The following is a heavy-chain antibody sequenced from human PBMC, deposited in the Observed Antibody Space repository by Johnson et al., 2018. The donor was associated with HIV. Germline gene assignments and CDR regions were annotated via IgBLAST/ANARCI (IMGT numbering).Heavy chain of an antibody. CDR2: ISWNSGSI. D-gene: IGHD6-13*01. CDR1: GFTFDDYA. Sequence: VQLVESGGGVVQPGRSLRLSCAASGFTFDDYAMHWVRQAPGKGLEWVSGISWNSGSIGYADSVKGRFTISRDNAKNSLYLQMNSLRAEDTALYYCAKEGRGIPMGAFDIWGQGTMVTVSS. CDR3: AKEGRGIPMGAFDI. J-gene: IGHJ3*02. V-gene: IGHV3-9*01.